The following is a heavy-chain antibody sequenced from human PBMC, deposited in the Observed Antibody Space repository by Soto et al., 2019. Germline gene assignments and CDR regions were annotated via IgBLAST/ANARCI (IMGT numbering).Heavy chain of an antibody. CDR3: ARHGFYGDYSSNYFDP. Sequence: VESLKISCKGSGYIFINWWISWVLEMPVKGLEYMGIIYPSDSQTRYSPSFQGQVTISADKSISTAYLQWSSLKASDTAIYYCARHGFYGDYSSNYFDPWGQGTLVTVSS. CDR1: GYIFINWW. D-gene: IGHD4-17*01. V-gene: IGHV5-51*01. CDR2: IYPSDSQT. J-gene: IGHJ5*02.